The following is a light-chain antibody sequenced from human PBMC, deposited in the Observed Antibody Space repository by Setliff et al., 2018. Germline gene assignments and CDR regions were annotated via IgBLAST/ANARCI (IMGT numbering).Light chain of an antibody. CDR1: SRDVGAHDF. V-gene: IGLV2-14*03. Sequence: QSVLAQPASVSESPGQSITISCTGTSRDVGAHDFVSWYQQRPGKAPKLIIYDVNNRPSGVSNRFSGSKSGNTACLTISGLQAEDDADYYCSSHTTSSTWVFGGGTRSPS. J-gene: IGLJ3*02. CDR2: DVN. CDR3: SSHTTSSTWV.